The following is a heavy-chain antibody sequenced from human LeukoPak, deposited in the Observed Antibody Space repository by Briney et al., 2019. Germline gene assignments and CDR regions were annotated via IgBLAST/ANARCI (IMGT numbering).Heavy chain of an antibody. V-gene: IGHV3-53*01. J-gene: IGHJ4*02. CDR2: IYSGGST. Sequence: GGSLRLSCAASGFTVSSNYMSWVRQAPGKGLKWVSVIYSGGSTYYADSVKGRFTISRDNSKNTLYLQMNSLRAEDTAVYYCARGSGVAGKTLYPPPPVGYYFDYWGQGTLVTVSS. D-gene: IGHD6-19*01. CDR1: GFTVSSNY. CDR3: ARGSGVAGKTLYPPPPVGYYFDY.